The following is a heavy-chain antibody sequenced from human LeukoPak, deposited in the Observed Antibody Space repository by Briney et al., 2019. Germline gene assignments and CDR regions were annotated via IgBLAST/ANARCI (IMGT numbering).Heavy chain of an antibody. CDR3: AKETVIVVVIAIDS. CDR2: ISGSGGNT. V-gene: IGHV3-23*01. CDR1: GFTFSSYA. Sequence: GGSLRLSCAASGFTFSSYAMSWVRQAPGKGLEWVSDISGSGGNTYYADSVKGRFTISRDNSKNTLYLQMNSLRAEDTAIYYCAKETVIVVVIAIDSWGQGTLVTVSS. D-gene: IGHD2-21*01. J-gene: IGHJ4*02.